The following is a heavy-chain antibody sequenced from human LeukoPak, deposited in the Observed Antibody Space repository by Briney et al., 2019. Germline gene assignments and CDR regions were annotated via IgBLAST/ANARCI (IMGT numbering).Heavy chain of an antibody. CDR1: DGSFSGYC. CDR2: INHSGST. Sequence: PSETLSLTCAVYDGSFSGYCRSWIRQPPGKGLEWIGEINHSGSTNYNPSLKSRVTISVDTSKNQFSLKLSSVTAADTAVYYCARGRRSTSCFGGGGMDVWGQGTTVTVSS. V-gene: IGHV4-34*01. D-gene: IGHD2-2*01. J-gene: IGHJ6*02. CDR3: ARGRRSTSCFGGGGMDV.